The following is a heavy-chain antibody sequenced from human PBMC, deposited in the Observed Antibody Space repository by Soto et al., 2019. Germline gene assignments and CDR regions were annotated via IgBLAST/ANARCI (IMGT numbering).Heavy chain of an antibody. CDR2: IRSSGGT. CDR3: VRVGCSTGNCSPSMRAFDI. D-gene: IGHD2-15*01. V-gene: IGHV4-59*08. CDR1: GGSKTNYY. J-gene: IGHJ3*02. Sequence: QVQLQESGPGLVKPSETLSLTCTVSGGSKTNYYWSWIRQSPVRGLEWIAYIRSSGGTSYNPSLKSRVTISVDTSNNQFSLRLSSLTAADTAIYYCVRVGCSTGNCSPSMRAFDIWGQGTMVTVSS.